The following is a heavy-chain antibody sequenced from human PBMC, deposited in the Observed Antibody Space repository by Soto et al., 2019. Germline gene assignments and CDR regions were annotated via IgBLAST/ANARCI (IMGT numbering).Heavy chain of an antibody. D-gene: IGHD3-22*01. CDR2: ISGSGGST. J-gene: IGHJ4*02. CDR3: AKVAGSAYRYQIDY. CDR1: RFTFSSYA. V-gene: IGHV3-23*01. Sequence: PGGSLRLSCAASRFTFSSYAMSWVRQAPGKGLEWVSGISGSGGSTDYADSVKGRFTISRDNSKNTLYLQMNSLRAEDTAVYYCAKVAGSAYRYQIDYWGQGTLVTVSS.